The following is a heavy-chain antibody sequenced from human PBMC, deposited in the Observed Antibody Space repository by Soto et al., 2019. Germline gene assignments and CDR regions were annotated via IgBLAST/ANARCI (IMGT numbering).Heavy chain of an antibody. CDR2: IDPSGSYT. J-gene: IGHJ5*02. CDR3: ARHSIPNSSSWNNWFDP. CDR1: GYSFTTYW. D-gene: IGHD6-13*01. V-gene: IGHV5-10-1*01. Sequence: PGESLKISCKGSGYSFTTYWINWVRQMPGKGLEWMGSIDPSGSYTHYSPSFQGHVTISADKAISTAYLQWSSLKASDTAMYYCARHSIPNSSSWNNWFDPWGQGTLVTVSS.